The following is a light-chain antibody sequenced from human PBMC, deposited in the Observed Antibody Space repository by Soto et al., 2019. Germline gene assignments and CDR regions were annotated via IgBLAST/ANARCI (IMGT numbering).Light chain of an antibody. CDR2: GAS. V-gene: IGKV3-20*01. CDR3: QQYGSSPYT. CDR1: QSVSNSY. Sequence: EIVLTQSPGTLSLSPGERATLSCRASQSVSNSYLAWYQQKPGQAPRLLIYGASSRATGIPDRFSGSGSGTDFTITIAGLEPEDFAVYYCQQYGSSPYTFGQGTELEIK. J-gene: IGKJ2*01.